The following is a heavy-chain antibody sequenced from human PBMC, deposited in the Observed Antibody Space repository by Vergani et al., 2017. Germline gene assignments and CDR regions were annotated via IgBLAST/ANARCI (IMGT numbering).Heavy chain of an antibody. CDR1: GDSVSSNSAA. V-gene: IGHV6-1*01. CDR2: TYYRSKWYN. D-gene: IGHD6-19*01. J-gene: IGHJ3*02. Sequence: QVQLQQSGPGLVKPSQTLSLTCAISGDSVSSNSAAWNWLRQSPSRGLEWLGRTYYRSKWYNDYAVSVKSRITINPDTSKNQFSLQLNSVTPEDTAVYYCARGAKIAVAGGYDAFDIWGQGTMVTVSS. CDR3: ARGAKIAVAGGYDAFDI.